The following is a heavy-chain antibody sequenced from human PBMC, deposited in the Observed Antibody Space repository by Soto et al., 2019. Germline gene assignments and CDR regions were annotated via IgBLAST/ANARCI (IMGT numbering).Heavy chain of an antibody. CDR1: GFTFSDYA. J-gene: IGHJ6*02. CDR3: AIDYIEVVEKTTPEAMHV. Sequence: HPGGSLRLSCAASGFTFSDYAMHWVRQAPGKGLEWVAVIWYDESNKYYGDPVKGRFIISRDNSKNTLYLQINSLRAEDTAVYYCAIDYIEVVEKTTPEAMHVLRQGSTDTVSS. V-gene: IGHV3-33*01. CDR2: IWYDESNK.